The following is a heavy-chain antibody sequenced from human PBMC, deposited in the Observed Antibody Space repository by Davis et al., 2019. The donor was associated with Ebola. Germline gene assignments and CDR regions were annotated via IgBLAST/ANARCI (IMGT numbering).Heavy chain of an antibody. Sequence: GESLKISCAASGFTFSSYWMHWVRQAPGKGLVWVSRINSDGSSTSYADSVKGRFTISRDNAKNSLYLQMNSLRAEDTAVYYCARHLGGTIAVAGIDCWGQGTLVTVSS. CDR1: GFTFSSYW. CDR3: ARHLGGTIAVAGIDC. D-gene: IGHD6-19*01. V-gene: IGHV3-74*01. CDR2: INSDGSST. J-gene: IGHJ4*02.